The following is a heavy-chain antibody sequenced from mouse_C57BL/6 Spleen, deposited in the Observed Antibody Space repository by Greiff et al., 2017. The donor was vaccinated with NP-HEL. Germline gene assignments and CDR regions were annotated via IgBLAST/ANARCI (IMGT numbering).Heavy chain of an antibody. D-gene: IGHD1-1*01. Sequence: VQLQQSGAELARPGASVKMSCKASGYTFTSYTMHWVKQRPGQGLEWIGYINPSSGYTKYNQKFKDKATLTADKSSSTAYMQLSSLTSEDSAVYYCAIITTCYFDYWGQGTTLTVSS. CDR3: AIITTCYFDY. J-gene: IGHJ2*01. V-gene: IGHV1-4*01. CDR2: INPSSGYT. CDR1: GYTFTSYT.